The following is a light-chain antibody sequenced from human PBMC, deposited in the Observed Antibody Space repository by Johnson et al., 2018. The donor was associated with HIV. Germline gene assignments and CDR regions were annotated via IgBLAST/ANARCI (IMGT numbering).Light chain of an antibody. J-gene: IGLJ1*01. CDR3: ETWDTSLSAGGV. V-gene: IGLV1-51*02. CDR1: SSTIGNNY. CDR2: KNN. Sequence: QSLLTQPPSVSAAPGQKVTISCSGSSSTIGNNYVSWYQVVPGTAPKLLIYKNNERPSGIPDRFSGSKSGTSATLGITGLQTGDEADYYCETWDTSLSAGGVFGTGTKVTVL.